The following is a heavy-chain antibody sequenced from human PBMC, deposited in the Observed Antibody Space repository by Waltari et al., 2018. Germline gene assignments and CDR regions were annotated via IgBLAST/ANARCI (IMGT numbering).Heavy chain of an antibody. CDR1: GGSISSSSYY. V-gene: IGHV4-39*01. Sequence: QLQLQESGPGLVKPSETLSLTCTVSGGSISSSSYYWGWIRQPPGKGLEWIGSIDYSGSTYYNPSLKSRVTISVDTTKNQFSLKLSSVTAADTAVYYCASGEQARYYYYGMDVWGQGTTVTVSS. CDR3: ASGEQARYYYYGMDV. CDR2: IDYSGST. D-gene: IGHD3-10*01. J-gene: IGHJ6*02.